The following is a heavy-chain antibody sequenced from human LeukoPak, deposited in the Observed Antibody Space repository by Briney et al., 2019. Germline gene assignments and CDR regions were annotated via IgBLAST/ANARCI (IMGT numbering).Heavy chain of an antibody. J-gene: IGHJ4*02. CDR3: AKAFDRLPPPVEWAGTDY. Sequence: PSETLSLTCTVSGVSVSSGSYFWSWIRQPPGKGLEWIGHIYYSGSTNYNPSLKSRVTISADTSKNQFSLKLSSVTAADTAVYYCAKAFDRLPPPVEWAGTDYWGQGTLVTVSS. CDR2: IYYSGST. V-gene: IGHV4-61*01. D-gene: IGHD6-19*01. CDR1: GVSVSSGSYF.